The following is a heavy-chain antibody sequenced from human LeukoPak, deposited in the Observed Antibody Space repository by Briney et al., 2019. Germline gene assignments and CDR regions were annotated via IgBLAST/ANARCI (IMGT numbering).Heavy chain of an antibody. CDR2: VTGPGDTT. J-gene: IGHJ5*02. CDR3: AKGAEIDL. D-gene: IGHD3-16*01. CDR1: GFTSTNYA. V-gene: IGHV3-23*01. Sequence: GGSLRLSCATSGFTSTNYATNWVPPTPGKRLEWVSAVTGPGDTTYYADSVKGRFSMSREDSKTTVYLQMNSLRAEDTAIYYCAKGAEIDLWGQGTLVTVSS.